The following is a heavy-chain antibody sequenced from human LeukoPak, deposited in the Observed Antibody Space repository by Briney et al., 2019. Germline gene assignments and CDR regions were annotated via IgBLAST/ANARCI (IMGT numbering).Heavy chain of an antibody. CDR1: GYTFTSYD. D-gene: IGHD2-2*01. Sequence: ASVKVSCKASGYTFTSYDINWVRQATGQGLEWMGWMNPNSGNTGYAQKFQGRVTMTTDTSTSTAYMELRSLRSDDTAVYYCARDHCGSTSCYEDYWGQGTLVTVSS. CDR3: ARDHCGSTSCYEDY. CDR2: MNPNSGNT. V-gene: IGHV1-8*01. J-gene: IGHJ4*02.